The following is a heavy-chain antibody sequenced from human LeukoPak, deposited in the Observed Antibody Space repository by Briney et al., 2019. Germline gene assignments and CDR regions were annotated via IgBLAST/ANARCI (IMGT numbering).Heavy chain of an antibody. CDR2: INHSGSS. V-gene: IGHV4-34*01. CDR3: ARGSITMVRGVPGYFDY. Sequence: GSLRLSCAASGFTFSNAWMTWIRQPPGKGLEWIGEINHSGSSNYNPSLKSRVTISVDTSKNQFSLKLSSVTAADTAVYYCARGSITMVRGVPGYFDYWGQGTLVTVSS. J-gene: IGHJ4*02. CDR1: GFTFSNAW. D-gene: IGHD3-10*01.